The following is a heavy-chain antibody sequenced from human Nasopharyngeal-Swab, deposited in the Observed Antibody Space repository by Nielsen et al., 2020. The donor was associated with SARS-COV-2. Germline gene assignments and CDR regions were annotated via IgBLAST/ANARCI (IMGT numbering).Heavy chain of an antibody. D-gene: IGHD2-15*01. CDR2: ISAYNGDT. J-gene: IGHJ5*02. Sequence: ASVKVSCKTSAYSFTSYGISWLRQAPGQGLDWMGWISAYNGDTNYAQKFQGRVTFTTDTSTSTAYMELSSLRSEDTAVYYCARGGDPREVVAATDCFDPWGQGTLVTVSS. CDR3: ARGGDPREVVAATDCFDP. V-gene: IGHV1-18*04. CDR1: AYSFTSYG.